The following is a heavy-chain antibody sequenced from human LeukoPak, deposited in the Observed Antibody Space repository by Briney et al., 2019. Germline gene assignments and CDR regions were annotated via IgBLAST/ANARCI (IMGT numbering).Heavy chain of an antibody. CDR1: GFTFSAYA. J-gene: IGHJ3*02. CDR3: ARDPNGDYIGAFDM. CDR2: IRGGGTSE. D-gene: IGHD4-17*01. V-gene: IGHV3-23*01. Sequence: GGSLRLSCTASGFTFSAYAMMWVRQAPGRGPEWVSAIRGGGTSEFYADSVKGRFRISRDNSKDTLFLQMNSLRAEDTAVYYCARDPNGDYIGAFDMWGPGTMVTVSS.